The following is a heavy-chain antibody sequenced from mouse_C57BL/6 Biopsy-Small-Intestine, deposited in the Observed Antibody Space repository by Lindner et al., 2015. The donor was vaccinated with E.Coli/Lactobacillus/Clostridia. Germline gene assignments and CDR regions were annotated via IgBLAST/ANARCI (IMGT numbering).Heavy chain of an antibody. CDR2: IFPGSGII. D-gene: IGHD2-14*01. V-gene: IGHV1-9*01. Sequence: VQLQESGAELMKPGASVKLSCKATGYTFTGYWVEWVKQRPGHGLGWIGEIFPGSGIINYNEKFKDKATFTADTSSNTAYMQLSSLTTGDSAIYYCAKWYDGGMDYWGQGTSVTVSS. J-gene: IGHJ4*01. CDR3: AKWYDGGMDY. CDR1: GYTFTGYW.